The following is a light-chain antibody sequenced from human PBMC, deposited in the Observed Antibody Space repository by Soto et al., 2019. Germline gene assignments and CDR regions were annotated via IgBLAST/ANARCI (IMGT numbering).Light chain of an antibody. Sequence: DIQMTQSPSSLSASVGDRVTITCQASQNINNYLNWYQQKPGRAPKLLIYDASNLEAGVPSRFRGSGSGTDFTLAISSLQPEDSATYYCQQDINYPWTFGQGTKVDIK. CDR2: DAS. CDR3: QQDINYPWT. J-gene: IGKJ1*01. V-gene: IGKV1-33*01. CDR1: QNINNY.